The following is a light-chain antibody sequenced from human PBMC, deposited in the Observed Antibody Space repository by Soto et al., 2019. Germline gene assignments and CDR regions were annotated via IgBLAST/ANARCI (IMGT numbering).Light chain of an antibody. CDR1: SSDVGGYNY. V-gene: IGLV2-14*01. CDR2: EVS. CDR3: SSYTRSSTWV. J-gene: IGLJ3*02. Sequence: QSALTQPASVSGSPGQSITISCTGTSSDVGGYNYVSWYQQHPGKAPKLMIYEVSNRPSGVSNRFSGSKSGNTASLTISGLQAEDEADYYCSSYTRSSTWVFGGGTQVTVL.